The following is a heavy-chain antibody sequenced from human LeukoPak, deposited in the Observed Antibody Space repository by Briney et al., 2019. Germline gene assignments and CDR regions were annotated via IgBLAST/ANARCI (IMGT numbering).Heavy chain of an antibody. CDR1: GYTFTSYY. V-gene: IGHV1-46*01. J-gene: IGHJ4*02. CDR2: INPSGGST. D-gene: IGHD6-13*01. CDR3: ARPRMVMGSSWPLFDY. Sequence: GASVKVSCKASGYTFTSYYMHWVRQAPGQGLEWMGIINPSGGSTSYAQKFQGRVTMTRDTSTSTVYMELSSLRSEGTAVYYCARPRMVMGSSWPLFDYWGQGTLVTVSS.